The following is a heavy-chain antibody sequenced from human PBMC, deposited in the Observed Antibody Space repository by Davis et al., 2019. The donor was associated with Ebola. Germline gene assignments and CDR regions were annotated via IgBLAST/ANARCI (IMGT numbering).Heavy chain of an antibody. V-gene: IGHV3-30*03. CDR3: ATSGWWY. CDR1: GFTFSDYY. D-gene: IGHD6-19*01. J-gene: IGHJ4*02. Sequence: GGSLRLSCAASGFTFSDYYMTWIRQAPGKGLEWVAVISYDGSNKYYADSVKGRFTISRDNSKNTLYLQMNSLRAEDTAVYYCATSGWWYWGQGTLVTVSS. CDR2: ISYDGSNK.